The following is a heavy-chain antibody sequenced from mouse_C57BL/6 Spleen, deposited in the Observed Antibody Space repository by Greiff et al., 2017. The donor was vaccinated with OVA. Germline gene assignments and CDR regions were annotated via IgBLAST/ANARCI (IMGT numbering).Heavy chain of an antibody. CDR1: GYTFTSYW. V-gene: IGHV1-72*01. D-gene: IGHD1-1*01. CDR2: IDPNSGGT. CDR3: ARDYGSSYWYMDV. Sequence: QVQLQQPGAELVKPGASVKLSCKASGYTFTSYWMHWVKQRPGRGLEWIGRIDPNSGGTKYNEKFKSKATLTVDKPSSTAYMQLNSLTSEDSAVYDCARDYGSSYWYMDVWGTGTTVTVSS. J-gene: IGHJ1*03.